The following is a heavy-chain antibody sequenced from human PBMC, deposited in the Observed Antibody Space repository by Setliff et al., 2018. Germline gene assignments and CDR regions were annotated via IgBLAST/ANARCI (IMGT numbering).Heavy chain of an antibody. CDR1: GGSISSSNR. V-gene: IGHV4-4*02. D-gene: IGHD2-8*02. CDR2: IYHSGNT. J-gene: IGHJ4*02. Sequence: SETLSLTCAVSGGSISSSNRWSWVRQPPGKGLEWIGEIYHSGNTYYNPSLKSRVTISVDTSKNQFSLKLSSVTAADTALYYCTVYNTGSSKDHYWGQGTPVTVSS. CDR3: TVYNTGSSKDHY.